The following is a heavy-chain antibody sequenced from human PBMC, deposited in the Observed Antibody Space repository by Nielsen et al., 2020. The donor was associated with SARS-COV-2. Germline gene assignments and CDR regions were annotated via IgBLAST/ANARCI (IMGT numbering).Heavy chain of an antibody. J-gene: IGHJ4*02. CDR1: GFTFDDHA. D-gene: IGHD6-13*01. CDR2: ISWNSGSI. V-gene: IGHV3-9*01. CDR3: AKAPNPLAAAGYYYFDY. Sequence: GGSLRLSCAASGFTFDDHAMHWVRQAPGKGLEWVSGISWNSGSIGYADSVKGRFTISRDNAKNSLYLQMNSLRAEDTALYYCAKAPNPLAAAGYYYFDYWGQGTLVTVSS.